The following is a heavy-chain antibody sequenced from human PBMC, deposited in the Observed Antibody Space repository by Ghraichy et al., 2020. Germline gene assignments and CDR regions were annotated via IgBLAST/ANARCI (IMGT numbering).Heavy chain of an antibody. CDR1: GGSFSGYY. J-gene: IGHJ4*02. D-gene: IGHD3-22*01. CDR3: ASLPSADSSGYHGDDY. Sequence: SETLSLTCAVYGGSFSGYYWSWIRQPPGKGLEWIGEINHSGSTNYNPSLKSRVTISVDTSKNQSSLKLSSVTAADTAVYYCASLPSADSSGYHGDDYWGQGTLVTVSS. CDR2: INHSGST. V-gene: IGHV4-34*01.